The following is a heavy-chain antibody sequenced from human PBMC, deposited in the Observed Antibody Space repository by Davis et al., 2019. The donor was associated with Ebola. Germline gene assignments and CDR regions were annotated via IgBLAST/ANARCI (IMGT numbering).Heavy chain of an antibody. D-gene: IGHD3-9*01. CDR1: GYTFTSYG. V-gene: IGHV1-18*04. CDR3: ARAPNYDVLTGTSSYYFDY. J-gene: IGHJ4*02. Sequence: ASVKVSCKSSGYTFTSYGLVWVRQPPGLGLEWMGWISGFNTNTNFAQKFQGRVTVSKDTSTNTAYMDLRSLTSDDTAIYYCARAPNYDVLTGTSSYYFDYWGQGTLVTVSS. CDR2: ISGFNTNT.